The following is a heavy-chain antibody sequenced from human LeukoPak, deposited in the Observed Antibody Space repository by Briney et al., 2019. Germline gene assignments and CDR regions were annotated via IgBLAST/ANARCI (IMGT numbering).Heavy chain of an antibody. D-gene: IGHD5-24*01. Sequence: GGSLRLSCEASGFTFSSYAMSWVRQAPGKGLEWVSTVSASGRATYYADSVKGRFTVSRDNSKNTVFLQMSSLRAEDTAVYYCAKTGTEEGYGIYFDHWGQGTLVTVSS. CDR1: GFTFSSYA. V-gene: IGHV3-23*01. J-gene: IGHJ4*02. CDR2: VSASGRAT. CDR3: AKTGTEEGYGIYFDH.